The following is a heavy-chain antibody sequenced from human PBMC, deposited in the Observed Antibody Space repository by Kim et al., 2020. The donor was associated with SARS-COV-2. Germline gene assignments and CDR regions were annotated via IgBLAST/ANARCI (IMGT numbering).Heavy chain of an antibody. V-gene: IGHV1-58*01. D-gene: IGHD5-18*01. J-gene: IGHJ4*02. CDR3: AADPLETELWSTFDY. CDR2: IVVGSGNT. CDR1: GFTFTSSA. Sequence: SVKVSCKASGFTFTSSAVQWVRQARGQRLEWIGWIVVGSGNTNYAQKFQERVTITRDMSTSTAYMELSSLRSEDTAVYYCAADPLETELWSTFDYWGQGTLVTVSS.